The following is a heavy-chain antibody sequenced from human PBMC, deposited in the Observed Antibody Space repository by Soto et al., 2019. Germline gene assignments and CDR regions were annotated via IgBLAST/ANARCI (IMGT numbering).Heavy chain of an antibody. CDR1: GYTFTSYG. Sequence: QVPLVQSGAEVKKPGASVKVSCKASGYTFTSYGISWVRQAPGQGLERMGWISAYNGNTNYAQKLQGRVTMTTDPSTSTAYMELRSLRSDDTAVYYCARDHGCTNGVCYTSWDYWGQGTLVTVSS. V-gene: IGHV1-18*01. D-gene: IGHD2-8*01. CDR2: ISAYNGNT. J-gene: IGHJ4*02. CDR3: ARDHGCTNGVCYTSWDY.